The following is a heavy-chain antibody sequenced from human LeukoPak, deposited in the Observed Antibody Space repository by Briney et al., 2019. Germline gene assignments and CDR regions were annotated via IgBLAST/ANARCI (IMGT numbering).Heavy chain of an antibody. J-gene: IGHJ4*02. V-gene: IGHV3-33*01. CDR3: ARDPRYCSSTSCPDDYYFDY. D-gene: IGHD2-2*01. CDR1: GFTFSSYG. Sequence: GGSLRLSCAASGFTFSSYGMHWVRQAPGKGLEWVAVIWYDGSNKYYADSVKGRFTISRDNSKNTLYLQMNSLRAEDTAVYYCARDPRYCSSTSCPDDYYFDYWGQGTLVTVPS. CDR2: IWYDGSNK.